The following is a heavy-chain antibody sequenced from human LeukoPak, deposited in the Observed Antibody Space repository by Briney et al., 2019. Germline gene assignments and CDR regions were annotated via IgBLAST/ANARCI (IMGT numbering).Heavy chain of an antibody. D-gene: IGHD6-19*01. V-gene: IGHV1-69*05. CDR2: IIPIFGTA. CDR1: GGTFSSYA. Sequence: AASVKVSCKASGGTFSSYAISWVRQAPGQGLEWMGRIIPIFGTANYAQKFQGRVTITTDESTNTAYMELSSLRSEDTAVYYCARAPIAVAGNFDYWGQGTLVTVSS. CDR3: ARAPIAVAGNFDY. J-gene: IGHJ4*02.